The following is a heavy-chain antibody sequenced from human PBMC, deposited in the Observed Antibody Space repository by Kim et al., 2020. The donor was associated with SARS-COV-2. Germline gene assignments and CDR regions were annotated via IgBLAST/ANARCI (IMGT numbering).Heavy chain of an antibody. CDR2: IIPIFGTA. J-gene: IGHJ6*02. CDR3: GRCDFWGGYYSYYYYGMDV. Sequence: SVKVSCKASGGTFSSYAISWVRQAPGQGLEWMGGIIPIFGTANYAQKFQGRVTITADESTSTAYMELSSLRSEDTAVYYRGRCDFWGGYYSYYYYGMDVWGQGTTVTVS. CDR1: GGTFSSYA. D-gene: IGHD3-3*01. V-gene: IGHV1-69*13.